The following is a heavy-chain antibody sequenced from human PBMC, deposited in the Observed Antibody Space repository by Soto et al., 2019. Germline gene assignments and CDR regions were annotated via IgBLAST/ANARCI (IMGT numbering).Heavy chain of an antibody. J-gene: IGHJ6*02. Sequence: GGSLRLSCAASGFTFSSYGMHWVRQAPGKGLEWVAVIWYDGSNKYYADSVKGRFTISRDNSKNTLYLQMNSLRAEDTAVYYCARDLISLDYSSGLADYYYGMDVWGQGTTVTVSS. CDR2: IWYDGSNK. CDR1: GFTFSSYG. V-gene: IGHV3-33*01. D-gene: IGHD6-19*01. CDR3: ARDLISLDYSSGLADYYYGMDV.